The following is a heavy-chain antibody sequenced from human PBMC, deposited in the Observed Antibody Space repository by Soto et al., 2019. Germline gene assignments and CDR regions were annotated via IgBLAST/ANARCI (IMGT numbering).Heavy chain of an antibody. V-gene: IGHV5-51*01. CDR3: ARKFAPEFFDS. D-gene: IGHD3-10*01. CDR1: GYTFSTYW. CDR2: IYPGDSDT. J-gene: IGHJ4*02. Sequence: GESLKISCKGSGYTFSTYWIAWVRQMPGKGLEWMGIIYPGDSDTKYSPAFQGQVTISADKSINTAYLQWTSLEASDTAMYYCARKFAPEFFDSWGQGTLVTVS.